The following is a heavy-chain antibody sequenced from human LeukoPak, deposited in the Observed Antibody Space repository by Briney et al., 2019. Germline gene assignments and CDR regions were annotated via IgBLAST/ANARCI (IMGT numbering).Heavy chain of an antibody. CDR3: ARAVGDYSNYYFDY. D-gene: IGHD4-11*01. V-gene: IGHV1-69*05. J-gene: IGHJ4*02. Sequence: SGKVSCKASGGAFSSYAINWGGQAPGQGLEWVGGIIPIFGTANHPQKFQGRVTITTDESTSTAYMELSSVRSEDTAMYYCARAVGDYSNYYFDYWGQGTLVTVSS. CDR1: GGAFSSYA. CDR2: IIPIFGTA.